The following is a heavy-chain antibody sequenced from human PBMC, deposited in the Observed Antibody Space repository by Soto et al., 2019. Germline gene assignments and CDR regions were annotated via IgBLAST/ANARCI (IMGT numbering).Heavy chain of an antibody. CDR1: GVMFGRCA. V-gene: IGHV3-23*01. CDR3: AKHFGGTQSHFNY. J-gene: IGHJ4*02. D-gene: IGHD2-21*01. CDR2: ITGSGGTT. Sequence: GANGVMFGRCAMVRVHKAPGKGLEWVSSITGSGGTTYYADSAKGRFSMSRDNAKNTIYLQMSSLRAEDSALYYCAKHFGGTQSHFNYWGQGSQVTVS.